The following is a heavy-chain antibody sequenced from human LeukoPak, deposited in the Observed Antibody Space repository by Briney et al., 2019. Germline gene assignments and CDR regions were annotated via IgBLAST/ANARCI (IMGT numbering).Heavy chain of an antibody. J-gene: IGHJ3*02. V-gene: IGHV3-23*01. CDR3: AKDQTRITMVRGVIDDAFDI. D-gene: IGHD3-10*01. CDR2: ISGSGGST. CDR1: GFTFSSYA. Sequence: GGSLRPSCAASGFTFSSYAMSWVRQAPGKGLEWVSAISGSGGSTYYADSVKGRFTISRDNSKNTLYLQMNSLRAEDTAVYYCAKDQTRITMVRGVIDDAFDIWGQGTMVTVSS.